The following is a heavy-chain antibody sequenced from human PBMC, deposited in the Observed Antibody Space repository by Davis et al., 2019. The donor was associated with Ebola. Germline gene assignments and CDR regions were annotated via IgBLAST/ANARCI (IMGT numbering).Heavy chain of an antibody. J-gene: IGHJ6*02. CDR2: ISFDDGKTK. CDR1: GFTFSGSG. D-gene: IGHD3-16*01. V-gene: IGHV3-30*03. CDR3: ARDRPLDFFFGDYYGMDV. Sequence: GESLKISCVASGFTFSGSGMHWVRQAPGRGLEWVADISFDDGKTKYYAASVRGRFTISRDNSKNTLYLQMNSLRAEDTAVYYCARDRPLDFFFGDYYGMDVWGQGTTVTVSS.